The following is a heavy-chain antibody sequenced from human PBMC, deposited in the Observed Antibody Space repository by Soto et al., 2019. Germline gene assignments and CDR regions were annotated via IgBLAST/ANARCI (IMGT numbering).Heavy chain of an antibody. CDR3: ARERIVLMGRRGGQPPPGYFQH. D-gene: IGHD2-8*01. CDR2: INPSGGST. J-gene: IGHJ1*01. CDR1: GYTFTSYY. V-gene: IGHV1-46*01. Sequence: ASVKVSCKASGYTFTSYYMHWVRQAPGQGLEWMGIINPSGGSTSYAQKFQGRVTMTRDTSTSTVYMELSSLRSEDTAVYCCARERIVLMGRRGGQPPPGYFQHWGQGNLVTVSS.